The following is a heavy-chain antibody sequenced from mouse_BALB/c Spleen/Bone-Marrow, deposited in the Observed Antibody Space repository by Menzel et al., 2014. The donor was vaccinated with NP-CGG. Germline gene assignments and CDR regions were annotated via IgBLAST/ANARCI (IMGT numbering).Heavy chain of an antibody. V-gene: IGHV2-3*01. J-gene: IGHJ3*01. CDR3: AKEGRFRSTIITTFAY. Sequence: VQGVESGPGLVAPSQSLSITCTVSGFSLTSYGVSWVRQPPGKGLEWLGVIWGDGGTNYHSALISRLSINKDNSKSQVFLKLNSLQTDDTATYYCAKEGRFRSTIITTFAYWGQGTLVTVSA. CDR2: IWGDGGT. D-gene: IGHD2-12*01. CDR1: GFSLTSYG.